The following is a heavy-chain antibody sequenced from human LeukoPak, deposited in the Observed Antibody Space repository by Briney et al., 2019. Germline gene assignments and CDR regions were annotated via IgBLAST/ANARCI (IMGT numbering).Heavy chain of an antibody. CDR2: ISSISSYI. D-gene: IGHD2-15*01. J-gene: IGHJ6*02. V-gene: IGHV3-21*04. Sequence: GGSLRLSCAASGFTFSSYSMNWVRQAPGKGLEWVSSISSISSYIYYADSVKGRFTISRDNSKNTLFLQMNSLRAEDTAVYYCAKNLYCGGGSCYPSALGMDVWGQGTTVTVSS. CDR1: GFTFSSYS. CDR3: AKNLYCGGGSCYPSALGMDV.